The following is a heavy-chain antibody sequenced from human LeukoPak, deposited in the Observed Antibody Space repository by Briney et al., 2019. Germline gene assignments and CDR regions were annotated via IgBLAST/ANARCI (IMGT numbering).Heavy chain of an antibody. CDR2: ISPNGVIT. V-gene: IGHV3-23*01. CDR1: GFTFSSHG. J-gene: IGHJ4*02. CDR3: AKAITMVRGVNYLFDY. D-gene: IGHD3-10*01. Sequence: GGSLRLSCAASGFTFSSHGMNWVRQAPGKGLEWVSGISPNGVITYYADSVKGRFTISRDNSKGTVYLQMNSLRAEDTAVYYCAKAITMVRGVNYLFDYWGQGTLVTVSP.